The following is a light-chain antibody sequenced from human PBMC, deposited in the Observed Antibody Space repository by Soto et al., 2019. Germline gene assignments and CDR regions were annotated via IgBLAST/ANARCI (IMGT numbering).Light chain of an antibody. CDR1: TGAVTSGYY. J-gene: IGLJ2*01. CDR2: NTS. CDR3: LLYYGAAGV. Sequence: QTVVTQEPSVTVSPGGTVTLTCASSTGAVTSGYYPNWFQQKPGQAPRALIYNTSNKHSWTPARFSGSLLGGKAALTLSGVQPEDEAEYFCLLYYGAAGVFGGGTKLTVL. V-gene: IGLV7-43*01.